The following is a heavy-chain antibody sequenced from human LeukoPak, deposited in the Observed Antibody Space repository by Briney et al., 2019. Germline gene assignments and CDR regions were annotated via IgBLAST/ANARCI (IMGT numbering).Heavy chain of an antibody. CDR1: GLTFAHYA. CDR2: ITFDAGDT. CDR3: AKLAHYDRMFADY. D-gene: IGHD3-3*01. J-gene: IGHJ4*02. Sequence: GGSPRLSCEVSGLTFAHYAMSWVRHTPARGLEWVSAITFDAGDTYYSDSVKGRFTISRDNSKNILSLQLNSLRAEDTGLYYCAKLAHYDRMFADYWGQGVLVTVSS. V-gene: IGHV3-23*01.